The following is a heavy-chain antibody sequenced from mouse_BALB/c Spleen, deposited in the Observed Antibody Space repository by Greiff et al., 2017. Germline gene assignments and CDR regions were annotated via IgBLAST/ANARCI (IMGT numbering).Heavy chain of an antibody. D-gene: IGHD2-2*01. CDR2: IDPETGGT. V-gene: IGHV1-15*01. J-gene: IGHJ2*01. CDR3: TRYGYDDY. CDR1: GYTFTDYE. Sequence: QVQLQQSGAELVRPGASVTLSCKASGYTFTDYEMHWVKQTPVHGLEWIGAIDPETGGTAYNQKFKGKATLTADKSSSTAYMELRSLTSEDSAVYYCTRYGYDDYWGQGTTLTVSS.